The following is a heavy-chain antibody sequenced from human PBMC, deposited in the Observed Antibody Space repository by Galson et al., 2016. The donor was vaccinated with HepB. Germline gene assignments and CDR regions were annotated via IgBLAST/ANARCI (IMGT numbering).Heavy chain of an antibody. CDR2: ISGSGGET. CDR1: GFTFKSYA. CDR3: ASGTTVTTSNSFWYFDL. D-gene: IGHD4-17*01. J-gene: IGHJ2*01. Sequence: SLRLSCAASGFTFKSYAMNWVRQAPGKGLDWVSTISGSGGETHYADSVKGRFTFSRDNSKNTMYVQTTSLRAEDTAVYYCASGTTVTTSNSFWYFDLWGRGTLVTVSS. V-gene: IGHV3-23*01.